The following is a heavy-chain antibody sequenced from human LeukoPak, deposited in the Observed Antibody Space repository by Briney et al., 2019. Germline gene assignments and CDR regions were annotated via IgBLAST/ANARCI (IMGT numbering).Heavy chain of an antibody. CDR2: INPNSGGT. Sequence: GASVKVSCTASGYTFTRYYMHWVRQAPGQGLEWMGWINPNSGGTNYAQKFQGRVTMTRDTSISTAYMELSRLRSDDTAVYYCARGRGIAAAYYFDYWGQGTLVTVSS. CDR1: GYTFTRYY. J-gene: IGHJ4*02. CDR3: ARGRGIAAAYYFDY. D-gene: IGHD6-13*01. V-gene: IGHV1-2*02.